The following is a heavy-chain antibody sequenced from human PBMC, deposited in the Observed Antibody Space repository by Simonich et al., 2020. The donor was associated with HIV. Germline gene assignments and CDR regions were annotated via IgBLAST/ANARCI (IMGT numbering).Heavy chain of an antibody. V-gene: IGHV4-34*01. CDR3: ARRHPTTVTTPYFDY. D-gene: IGHD4-17*01. CDR2: INHSGRT. Sequence: QVQLHQWGAGLLKPSETLSLTCAVYGGSFSGYYWSWIRQPPGQGLEWIGEINHSGRTNYNPSLKSRVTISVDTSKNQFSLKLSSVTAADTAVYYCARRHPTTVTTPYFDYWGQGTLVTVSS. CDR1: GGSFSGYY. J-gene: IGHJ4*02.